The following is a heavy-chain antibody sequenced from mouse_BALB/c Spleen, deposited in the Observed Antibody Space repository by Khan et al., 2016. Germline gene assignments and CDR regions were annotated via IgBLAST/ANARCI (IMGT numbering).Heavy chain of an antibody. V-gene: IGHV5-4*02. CDR3: AREGVRRGFAY. CDR2: ISDGGSYT. D-gene: IGHD2-14*01. J-gene: IGHJ3*01. CDR1: GFTFSDYY. Sequence: EVQLVESGGGLVKPGGSLKLSCAASGFTFSDYYMYWVRQTPEKRLEWVATISDGGSYTYYPDSVKGRFTLSRDNAKNNLYLQMSSVKSEDTAMYYCAREGVRRGFAYWGQGTLVTVSA.